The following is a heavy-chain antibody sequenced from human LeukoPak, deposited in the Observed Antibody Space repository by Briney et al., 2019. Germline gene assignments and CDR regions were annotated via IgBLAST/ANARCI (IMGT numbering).Heavy chain of an antibody. CDR3: ARGPRGYSYGYSDY. V-gene: IGHV3-30*04. CDR2: ISYDGSNK. D-gene: IGHD5-18*01. Sequence: PGGSLRLSCAASGFTFSSYAMHWVRQAPGKGLEWVAVISYDGSNKYYADSVKGRFTISRDNSKNTLYLQMNSLRAEDTAVYYCARGPRGYSYGYSDYWGQGTLVTVSS. J-gene: IGHJ4*02. CDR1: GFTFSSYA.